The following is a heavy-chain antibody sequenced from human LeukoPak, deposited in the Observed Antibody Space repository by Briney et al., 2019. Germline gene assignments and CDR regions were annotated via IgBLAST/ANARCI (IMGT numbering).Heavy chain of an antibody. CDR1: GYTFTGYY. CDR3: ASLASQKVLLWFGASHAFDI. D-gene: IGHD3-10*01. Sequence: PGASVKVSCKASGYTFTGYYMHWVRQAPGQGLEWMGWINPNSGDTIYAQKFQGRVTMTRDTSISTAYMELSRLRSDDTAVYYCASLASQKVLLWFGASHAFDIWGQGTMVTVSS. CDR2: INPNSGDT. V-gene: IGHV1-2*02. J-gene: IGHJ3*02.